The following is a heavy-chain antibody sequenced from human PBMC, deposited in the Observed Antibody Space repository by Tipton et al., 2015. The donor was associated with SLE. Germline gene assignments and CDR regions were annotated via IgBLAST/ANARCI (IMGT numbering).Heavy chain of an antibody. CDR1: GFTFSHYE. Sequence: SLRLSCAASGFTFSHYEMNWVRQAPGKGLEWVSLISAGTSYLDDYADSVKGRFTISRDNAKNSLYLQMNSLRADDTAVYYCAKGYDSYGYYSPGYYAMDVWGQGTTVTVSS. J-gene: IGHJ6*02. CDR2: ISAGTSYL. CDR3: AKGYDSYGYYSPGYYAMDV. V-gene: IGHV3-21*01. D-gene: IGHD3-22*01.